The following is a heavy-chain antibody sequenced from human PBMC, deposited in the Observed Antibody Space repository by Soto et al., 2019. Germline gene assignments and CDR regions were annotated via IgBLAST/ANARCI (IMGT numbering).Heavy chain of an antibody. CDR3: ARDPNSSGWRYFDY. CDR1: GFTFSSYA. V-gene: IGHV3-30-3*01. J-gene: IGHJ4*02. CDR2: ISYDGSNK. Sequence: PGGSLRLSCAASGFTFSSYAMHWVRQAPGKGLEWVAVISYDGSNKYYADSVKGRFTISRDNSKNTLYLQMNSLRAEDTAVYYCARDPNSSGWRYFDYWRQGTLVTVSS. D-gene: IGHD6-19*01.